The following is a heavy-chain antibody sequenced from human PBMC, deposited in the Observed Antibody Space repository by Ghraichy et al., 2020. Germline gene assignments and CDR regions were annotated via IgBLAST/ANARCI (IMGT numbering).Heavy chain of an antibody. CDR2: INADNGNT. Sequence: ASVKVSCKASGYSFTNYPMHWVRQAPGQRLEWLGWINADNGNTKYSQKFQDRVTITRDTSASTAYMELSSLRSEDTAVYYCARGPCSTTSCYLTPLDYWGQGTLVTVSS. CDR1: GYSFTNYP. V-gene: IGHV1-3*01. CDR3: ARGPCSTTSCYLTPLDY. J-gene: IGHJ4*02. D-gene: IGHD2-2*01.